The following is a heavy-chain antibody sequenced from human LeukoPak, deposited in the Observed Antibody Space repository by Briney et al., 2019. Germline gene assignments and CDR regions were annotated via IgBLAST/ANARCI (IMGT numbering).Heavy chain of an antibody. Sequence: GGSLSLSCAASGFIFSTHAIHWVRQAPGKGLEWVACIRSDGSSKYYADSVQGRFIISRDNSKNTVYVQMNSLRREDTAVYYCAKGINGGNYLDYSGQGTLVIVSS. CDR3: AKGINGGNYLDY. CDR2: IRSDGSSK. J-gene: IGHJ4*02. D-gene: IGHD4-23*01. V-gene: IGHV3-30*02. CDR1: GFIFSTHA.